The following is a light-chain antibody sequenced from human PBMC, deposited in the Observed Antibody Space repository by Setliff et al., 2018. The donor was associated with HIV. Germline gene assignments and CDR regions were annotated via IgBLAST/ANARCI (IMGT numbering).Light chain of an antibody. V-gene: IGLV2-14*01. Sequence: QSVLTQPASVSGSPGQSITISCTGTNWDVGGGHRYVSWYQHFPGKAPKLVIYEVNTRPSGVSSRFSGSRSGNTASLTISGLQLEDGSDYYCCSFTSSHTYVFGTGTKVTVL. J-gene: IGLJ1*01. CDR2: EVN. CDR1: NWDVGGGHRY. CDR3: CSFTSSHTYV.